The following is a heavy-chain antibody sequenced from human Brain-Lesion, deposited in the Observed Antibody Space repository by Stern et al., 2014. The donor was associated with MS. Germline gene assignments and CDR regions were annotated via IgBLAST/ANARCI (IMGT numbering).Heavy chain of an antibody. J-gene: IGHJ4*02. Sequence: VQLVESGAEVTKPGASVKVSCKVSGYTLTEFSMHWVRQAPRNGLEWMGGFDPEDGETIYAQKFQGRVTMTEDTSTDTAYMELSSLRSEDTAVYYCATLSPGAGGNYYRHFDYWGQGTLVTVSS. D-gene: IGHD1-26*01. CDR3: ATLSPGAGGNYYRHFDY. CDR1: GYTLTEFS. CDR2: FDPEDGET. V-gene: IGHV1-24*01.